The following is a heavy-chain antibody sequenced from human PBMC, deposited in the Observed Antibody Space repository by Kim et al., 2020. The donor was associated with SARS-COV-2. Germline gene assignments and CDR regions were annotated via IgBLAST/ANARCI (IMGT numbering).Heavy chain of an antibody. V-gene: IGHV1-3*01. D-gene: IGHD1-26*01. Sequence: YSPKFQGRITLTRETSASTDYMELSSLRSEDTAVYYCARPSGSYYGWFDYWGQGTLVTVSS. CDR3: ARPSGSYYGWFDY. J-gene: IGHJ4*02.